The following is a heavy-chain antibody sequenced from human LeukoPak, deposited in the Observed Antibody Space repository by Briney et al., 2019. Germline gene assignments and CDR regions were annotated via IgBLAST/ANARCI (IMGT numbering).Heavy chain of an antibody. J-gene: IGHJ4*02. CDR3: ARGRWDIVVVVAATPHYYFDY. V-gene: IGHV1-8*01. CDR1: GYTFTSYD. D-gene: IGHD2-15*01. Sequence: ASVTVSCKASGYTFTSYDINWVRQATGQGLEWMGWMNPNSDNTGYAQKFQDSVTMTRNTSISTAYMELSSLRSEDTAVYYWARGRWDIVVVVAATPHYYFDYWGQGTLVTVSS. CDR2: MNPNSDNT.